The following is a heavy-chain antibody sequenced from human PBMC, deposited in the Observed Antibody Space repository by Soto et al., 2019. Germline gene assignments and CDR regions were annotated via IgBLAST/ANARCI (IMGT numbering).Heavy chain of an antibody. J-gene: IGHJ4*02. D-gene: IGHD1-26*01. CDR1: GYTFINYG. Sequence: QVQLVQSGAAVKKPGSSVKVSCKTSGYTFINYGFSWVRHAPGQGLEWMGWISAYNGDTEYAQKFQGRVTLTRDTSTSTVYMEMRSLNFDDTAMYSCAREAGSGSYYPENYWGQGTLVTVSS. CDR2: ISAYNGDT. V-gene: IGHV1-18*04. CDR3: AREAGSGSYYPENY.